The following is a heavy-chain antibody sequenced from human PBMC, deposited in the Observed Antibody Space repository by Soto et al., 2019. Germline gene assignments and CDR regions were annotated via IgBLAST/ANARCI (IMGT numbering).Heavy chain of an antibody. D-gene: IGHD2-2*01. Sequence: WWSLRLSCAACGVRVRSKGMNWVLKAQRRGVEWVASISRSSSVIYYGDSVRGRFIICRDNAKNSRDLQMDSLRAEDTAVYYCARENTYLTNSTTISIGFHGMHVWCTAITVTVSP. CDR2: ISRSSSVI. V-gene: IGHV3-21*01. CDR3: ARENTYLTNSTTISIGFHGMHV. J-gene: IGHJ6*04. CDR1: GVRVRSKG.